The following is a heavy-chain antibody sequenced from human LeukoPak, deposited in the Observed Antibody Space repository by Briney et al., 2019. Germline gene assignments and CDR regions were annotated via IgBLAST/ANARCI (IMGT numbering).Heavy chain of an antibody. CDR1: GGTFSSYA. CDR2: IIPIFGTA. Sequence: GASVKVSCKASGGTFSSYAISWVRQAPGQGLEWMGGIIPIFGTANYAQKFQGRVTITADESTSTAYMELSSLRSEDTAVYYCARGQFYDYYDSSGYYYPFDYWGQRTLVTVSS. CDR3: ARGQFYDYYDSSGYYYPFDY. J-gene: IGHJ4*02. V-gene: IGHV1-69*13. D-gene: IGHD3-22*01.